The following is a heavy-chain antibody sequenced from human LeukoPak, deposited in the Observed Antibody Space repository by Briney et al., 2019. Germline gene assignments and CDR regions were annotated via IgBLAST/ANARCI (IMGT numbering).Heavy chain of an antibody. CDR1: GYTFTGYY. V-gene: IGHV1-2*02. Sequence: ASVKVSCKASGYTFTGYYMHWVRQAPGQGLEWMRWINPNSGGTNYAQKFQGRVTMTRDTSISTAYMELSRLRSDDTAVYYCARDRGYDSSGYLFDYWGQGTLVTVSS. D-gene: IGHD3-22*01. CDR2: INPNSGGT. CDR3: ARDRGYDSSGYLFDY. J-gene: IGHJ4*02.